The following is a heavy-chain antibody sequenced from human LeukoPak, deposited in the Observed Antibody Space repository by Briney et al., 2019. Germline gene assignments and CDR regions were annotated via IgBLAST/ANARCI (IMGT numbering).Heavy chain of an antibody. CDR2: IIPIFGTA. Sequence: SVKVSCKASGYTFTSYAISWVRQAPGHGLEWMGGIIPIFGTANYTQKFQGRVTITTDESPSTAYMELSSLRSEDTAVYYCVRGSYGSGRSYYYYYMDVWGKGTTVTVSS. V-gene: IGHV1-69*05. CDR3: VRGSYGSGRSYYYYYMDV. J-gene: IGHJ6*03. CDR1: GYTFTSYA. D-gene: IGHD3-10*01.